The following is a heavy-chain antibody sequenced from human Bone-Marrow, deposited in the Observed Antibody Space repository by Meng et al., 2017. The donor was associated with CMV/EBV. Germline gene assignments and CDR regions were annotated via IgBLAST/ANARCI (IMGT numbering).Heavy chain of an antibody. V-gene: IGHV1-2*02. CDR1: GYTFTSYG. Sequence: ASVKVSCKASGYTFTSYGISWVRQAPGQGLEWMGWINPNSGGTNYAQKFQGRVTMTRDTSISTAYMELSRLRSDDTAVYYCAREVVVVPAATHYYYYYYGMDVWGQGTTVTVSS. CDR3: AREVVVVPAATHYYYYYYGMDV. D-gene: IGHD2-2*01. CDR2: INPNSGGT. J-gene: IGHJ6*02.